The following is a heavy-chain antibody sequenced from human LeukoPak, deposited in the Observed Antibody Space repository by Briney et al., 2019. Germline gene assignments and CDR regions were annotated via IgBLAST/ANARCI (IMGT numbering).Heavy chain of an antibody. CDR2: IYDRGST. Sequence: PSETLPLTCSVSGGSISSAFYWSWIRPPPGKGLEGIGYIYDRGSTNYTPSLKSRVTISVDTSKNQFSLKLSSVTAADTAVYFCATTYYYDTSGYYYWGQGTLVTVSS. CDR3: ATTYYYDTSGYYY. CDR1: GGSISSAFY. V-gene: IGHV4-59*08. J-gene: IGHJ4*02. D-gene: IGHD3-22*01.